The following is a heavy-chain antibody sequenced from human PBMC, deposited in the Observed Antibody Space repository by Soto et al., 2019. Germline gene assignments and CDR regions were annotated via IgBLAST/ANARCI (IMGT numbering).Heavy chain of an antibody. D-gene: IGHD6-19*01. CDR3: AREYSSGDS. V-gene: IGHV3-21*01. CDR2: ISSSISYI. CDR1: GFTFMSYT. J-gene: IGHJ5*01. Sequence: EVQLVESGEGLDKPGGSLRFSCPASGFTFMSYTLNWVRQAPGKGLEGFSSISSSISYIDYADSVKGRSTISRDNAKNSLYLQIISRRDADAAVYYCAREYSSGDSRGHGTLVTVSS.